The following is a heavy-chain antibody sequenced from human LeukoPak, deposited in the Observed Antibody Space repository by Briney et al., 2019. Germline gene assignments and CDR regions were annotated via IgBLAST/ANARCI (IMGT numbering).Heavy chain of an antibody. D-gene: IGHD2-15*01. V-gene: IGHV1-69*13. Sequence: ASAKVSCKASGGTFSSYAISWVRQAPGQGLEWMGGIIPIFGTANYAQKFQGRVTITADESTSTAYMELSSLRSEDTAVYYCARSLGYCSGGSCYEYYFDYWGQGTLVTVSS. CDR2: IIPIFGTA. J-gene: IGHJ4*02. CDR1: GGTFSSYA. CDR3: ARSLGYCSGGSCYEYYFDY.